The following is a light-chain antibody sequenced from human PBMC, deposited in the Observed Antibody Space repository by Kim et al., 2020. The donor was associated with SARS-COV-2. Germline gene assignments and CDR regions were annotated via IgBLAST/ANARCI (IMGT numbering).Light chain of an antibody. V-gene: IGKV1-39*01. CDR3: QQTYGTPT. CDR2: ATS. CDR1: QTISTY. Sequence: LSASVGDRVTITCRASQTISTYLNWYHQKPGKAPKLLIYATSNLQNGVPSRFSGSGSGTDFTLTINSLQPEDFAIYYCQQTYGTPTFGQGTKLEI. J-gene: IGKJ2*01.